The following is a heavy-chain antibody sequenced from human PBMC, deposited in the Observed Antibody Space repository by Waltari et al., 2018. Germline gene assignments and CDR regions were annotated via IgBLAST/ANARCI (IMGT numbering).Heavy chain of an antibody. Sequence: EVQLVESGGGLVQPGGSLRLSCAVSGFTFSTYSMNWVRQAPGKGLEWVSYISSSSSTIHYADSVKGRFTISRDNAKNSLYLQMNSLRAEDTAVYYCARDTANVLHYYYMDVWGKGTTVTVSS. V-gene: IGHV3-48*01. J-gene: IGHJ6*03. D-gene: IGHD5-18*01. CDR1: GFTFSTYS. CDR3: ARDTANVLHYYYMDV. CDR2: ISSSSSTI.